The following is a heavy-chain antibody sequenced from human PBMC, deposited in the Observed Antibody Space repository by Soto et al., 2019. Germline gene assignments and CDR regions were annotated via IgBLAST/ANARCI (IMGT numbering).Heavy chain of an antibody. V-gene: IGHV4-39*01. CDR1: GDSISSSDHY. Sequence: SETLSLTCTVSGDSISSSDHYWSWIRQHPGKGLEWIGCVYYTGSTYYNPSLESRVTISVDKSKNQFSLKLMSLSAADTAVYYCGRLEGLATISYYFDYWGQGALVTVSS. J-gene: IGHJ4*02. CDR2: VYYTGST. CDR3: GRLEGLATISYYFDY. D-gene: IGHD3-9*01.